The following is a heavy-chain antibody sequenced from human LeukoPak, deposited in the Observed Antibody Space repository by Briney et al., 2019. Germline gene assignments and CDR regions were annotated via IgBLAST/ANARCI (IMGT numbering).Heavy chain of an antibody. CDR3: ARCGYYGSGKGNWFDP. J-gene: IGHJ5*02. D-gene: IGHD3-10*01. CDR2: ISGSGGST. V-gene: IGHV3-23*01. Sequence: GGSLRLSCAVSGFTFSSCAMSWVRQAPGKGLEWVSAISGSGGSTYYADSVKGRFTISRDNSKNTLYLQMNSLRAEDTAVYYCARCGYYGSGKGNWFDPWGQGTLVTVSA. CDR1: GFTFSSCA.